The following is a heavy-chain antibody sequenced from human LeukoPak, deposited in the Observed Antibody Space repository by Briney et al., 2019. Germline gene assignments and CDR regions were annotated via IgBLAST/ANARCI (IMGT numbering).Heavy chain of an antibody. CDR3: ARDLARYYYDSSGYYYGGFFDY. D-gene: IGHD3-22*01. Sequence: SSETLSLTCAVYGGSFSGYYWSWIRQPPGKGLEWIGEINHSGSTNYNPSLKSRVTISVDTSKNQFSLKLSSVTAEDTAVYYCARDLARYYYDSSGYYYGGFFDYWGQGTLVTVSS. J-gene: IGHJ4*02. CDR1: GGSFSGYY. CDR2: INHSGST. V-gene: IGHV4-34*01.